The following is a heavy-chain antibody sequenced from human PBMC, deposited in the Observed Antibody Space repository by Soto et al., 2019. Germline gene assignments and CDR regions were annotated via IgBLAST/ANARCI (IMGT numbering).Heavy chain of an antibody. J-gene: IGHJ4*02. V-gene: IGHV3-23*01. CDR3: ARWSFLDY. D-gene: IGHD1-26*01. Sequence: EVQLLESGGGLVRPGGSLRLSCTASGFSFSSYALSWVRQAPGKGLEWVSTISGSDGKTYYADSVKGRFSISRDTSKTTLYLEMTSLRVEDTAVYYCARWSFLDYWGQGTRFTVS. CDR2: ISGSDGKT. CDR1: GFSFSSYA.